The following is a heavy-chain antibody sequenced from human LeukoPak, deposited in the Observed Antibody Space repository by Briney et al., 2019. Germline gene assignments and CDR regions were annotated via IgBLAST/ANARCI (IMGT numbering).Heavy chain of an antibody. V-gene: IGHV4-39*01. CDR3: VLSSGYYMTPHYYFDY. D-gene: IGHD3-22*01. Sequence: PSEALSLTCTVSVGSIDSSFYYWGWIRQPPGKGLEWIGILYHDGRTFYNPSLEGRLTISVDMSKNQFSLKLTSVTAADTAVYCCVLSSGYYMTPHYYFDYWGQEALVTDSS. CDR1: VGSIDSSFYY. J-gene: IGHJ4*02. CDR2: LYHDGRT.